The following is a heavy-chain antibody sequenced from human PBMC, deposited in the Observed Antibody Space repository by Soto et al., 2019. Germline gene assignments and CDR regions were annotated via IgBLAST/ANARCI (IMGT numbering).Heavy chain of an antibody. CDR3: AREGRYSSSWYYDD. CDR2: IYSGGST. Sequence: GGSLRLSCAASGFTVSSNYMSWVRQAPGKGLEWVSVIYSGGSTYYADSVKGRFTISRDNSKNTLYLQMNSLRAEDTAVYYCAREGRYSSSWYYDDWGQGTLVTVSS. D-gene: IGHD6-13*01. CDR1: GFTVSSNY. V-gene: IGHV3-53*01. J-gene: IGHJ4*02.